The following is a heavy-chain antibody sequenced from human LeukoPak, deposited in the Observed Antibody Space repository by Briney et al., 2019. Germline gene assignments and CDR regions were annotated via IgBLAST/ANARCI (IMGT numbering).Heavy chain of an antibody. Sequence: GGSLRLSCAASGFTVSSNYMSWVRQAPGKGLEWVSVIYSGGSTYYADSVKGRFTISRDNSKNRPPLQMNSLRAEDTAVYYCARACDNSDYVPYYFDNWGQGTLVTVSS. CDR1: GFTVSSNY. CDR2: IYSGGST. CDR3: ARACDNSDYVPYYFDN. V-gene: IGHV3-66*01. D-gene: IGHD3-22*01. J-gene: IGHJ4*02.